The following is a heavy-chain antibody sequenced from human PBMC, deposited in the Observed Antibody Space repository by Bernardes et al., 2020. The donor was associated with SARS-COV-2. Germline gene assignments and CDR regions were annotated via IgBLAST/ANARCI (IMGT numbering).Heavy chain of an antibody. D-gene: IGHD3-16*01. CDR1: GNTFPTYD. J-gene: IGHJ6*02. CDR2: MNPKSGNT. V-gene: IGHV1-8*01. CDR3: ARVPSFHDDSGAYYDNGMDV. Sequence: ASVKVSCKASGNTFPTYDINWVRQATGQGLEWMGWMNPKSGNTGYAQKFQGRVSMTRDTSRSTAYMELSSLRSEDTAVYFCARVPSFHDDSGAYYDNGMDVWGQGTTVTVSS.